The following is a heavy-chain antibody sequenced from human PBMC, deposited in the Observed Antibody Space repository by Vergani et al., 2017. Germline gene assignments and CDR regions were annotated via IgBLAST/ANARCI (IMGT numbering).Heavy chain of an antibody. CDR3: SRGRGYSFGYSDY. V-gene: IGHV3-49*04. J-gene: IGHJ4*02. Sequence: VHLVESGGGVVQPGRSLTLSCVASGFSFRGHGMHWVRQAPGKGLEWVAFIRNKAYGGTTEYAASVKGRFTISRDVSKRLAYLQLSGLKTEDTAVYFCSRGRGYSFGYSDYWVQGTLVTVSS. D-gene: IGHD5-18*01. CDR1: GFSFRGHG. CDR2: IRNKAYGGTT.